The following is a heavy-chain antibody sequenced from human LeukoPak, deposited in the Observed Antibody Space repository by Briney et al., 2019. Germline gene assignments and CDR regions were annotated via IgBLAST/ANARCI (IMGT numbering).Heavy chain of an antibody. J-gene: IGHJ4*02. D-gene: IGHD1-26*01. V-gene: IGHV4-39*02. CDR2: IYYSGST. Sequence: SETLSLTCTVSGGSISGFYWSWIRQPPGKGLEWIGSIYYSGSTYYNPSLKSRVTISEDTSKNHFSLKLSSVTAADTAVYYCARDLILGPTYFDYWGQGTLVTVSS. CDR3: ARDLILGPTYFDY. CDR1: GGSISGFY.